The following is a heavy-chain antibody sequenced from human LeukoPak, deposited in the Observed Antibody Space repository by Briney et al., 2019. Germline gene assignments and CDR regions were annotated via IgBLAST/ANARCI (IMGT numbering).Heavy chain of an antibody. CDR2: ISSSGSTI. CDR3: AREQTYYYGSGRTAFDI. V-gene: IGHV3-11*04. D-gene: IGHD3-10*01. CDR1: GFTFSDYY. Sequence: GGSLRLSCAASGFTFSDYYMSWIRPAPGKGLEWVSYISSSGSTIYYADSVKGRFTISRDNAKNSLYLQMNSLRAEDTAVYYCAREQTYYYGSGRTAFDIWGQGTMVTVSS. J-gene: IGHJ3*02.